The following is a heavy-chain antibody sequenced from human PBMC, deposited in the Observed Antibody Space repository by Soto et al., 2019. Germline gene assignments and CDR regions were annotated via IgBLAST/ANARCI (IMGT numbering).Heavy chain of an antibody. CDR2: IYYSGST. V-gene: IGHV4-61*01. Sequence: KTSETLSLTCTVSGGSVSSGSYYWSWIRQPPGKGLEWIGYIYYSGSTNYNPSLKSRVTISVDTSKNQFSLKLSSVTAADTAVYYCARDVVAATPGYYYGMDVWGQGTTVTVSS. J-gene: IGHJ6*02. D-gene: IGHD2-15*01. CDR1: GGSVSSGSYY. CDR3: ARDVVAATPGYYYGMDV.